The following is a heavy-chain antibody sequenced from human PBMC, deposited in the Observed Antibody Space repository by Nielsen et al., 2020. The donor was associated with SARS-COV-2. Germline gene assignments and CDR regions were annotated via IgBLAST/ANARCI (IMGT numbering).Heavy chain of an antibody. CDR3: AKFRGLGRSVGAFDV. CDR2: IYYSGNT. V-gene: IGHV4-59*11. J-gene: IGHJ3*01. D-gene: IGHD3-10*01. CDR1: NEITPHY. Sequence: SETLSLTCSVSNEITPHYWGWVRQTPGKGLEWIGYIYYSGNTSYSPSLKSRVNISLDKSKNQFSLTLKSVTAADTAVYYCAKFRGLGRSVGAFDVWGPGTKVTVSS.